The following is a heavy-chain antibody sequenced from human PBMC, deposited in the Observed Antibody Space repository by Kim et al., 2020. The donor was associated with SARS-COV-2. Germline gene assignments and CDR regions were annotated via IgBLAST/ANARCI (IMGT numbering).Heavy chain of an antibody. CDR3: ARISLFGVIY. CDR2: IYYTGST. D-gene: IGHD3-3*01. Sequence: SETLSLTCSVSGDSVTTTSFYWGWIRQPPGKGLEWIGSIYYTGSTHYNPSLKSQITISEDTSQNQFSLNVNSVTAADTAVYYCARISLFGVIYWGPGTLV. CDR1: GDSVTTTSFY. J-gene: IGHJ4*02. V-gene: IGHV4-39*01.